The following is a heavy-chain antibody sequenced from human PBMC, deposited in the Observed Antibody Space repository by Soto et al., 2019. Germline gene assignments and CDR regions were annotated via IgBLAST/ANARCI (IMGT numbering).Heavy chain of an antibody. J-gene: IGHJ6*02. CDR3: ARDHHYYGMDV. CDR2: INPNSGGI. V-gene: IGHV1-2*02. Sequence: ASVKVSCKASGYTFTGYYMHWVRQAPGQGLEWMGWINPNSGGINYAQKFQGRVTTTRDTSISTAYMELSRLRSDDTAVYYCARDHHYYGMDVWGQGTTVTVSS. CDR1: GYTFTGYY.